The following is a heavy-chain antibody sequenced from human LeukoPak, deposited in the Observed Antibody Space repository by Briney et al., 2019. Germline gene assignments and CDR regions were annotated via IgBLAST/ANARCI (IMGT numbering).Heavy chain of an antibody. D-gene: IGHD4-17*01. V-gene: IGHV1-69*05. Sequence: ASVKVSCKASGGTFSSYAISWVRQAPGQGLEWMGRIIPIFGTANYAQKFQGRVTITTDESTSTAYMELSSLRSEDTAVYYCASMRAMDYGDLSDYWGQGTPVTVSS. CDR3: ASMRAMDYGDLSDY. CDR2: IIPIFGTA. CDR1: GGTFSSYA. J-gene: IGHJ4*02.